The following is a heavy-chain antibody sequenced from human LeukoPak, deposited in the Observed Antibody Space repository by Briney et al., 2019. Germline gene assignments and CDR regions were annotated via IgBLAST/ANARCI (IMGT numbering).Heavy chain of an antibody. CDR3: AELGITMIGGV. Sequence: GGSLRLSCAGSGFTFSSSAMNWVRRAPGKGLEWVSYISSSGSTIYYADSVKGRFTISRDNAKNSLYLQMNSLRAEDTAVYYCAELGITMIGGVWGKGTTVTISS. CDR1: GFTFSSSA. CDR2: ISSSGSTI. J-gene: IGHJ6*03. D-gene: IGHD3-10*02. V-gene: IGHV3-48*03.